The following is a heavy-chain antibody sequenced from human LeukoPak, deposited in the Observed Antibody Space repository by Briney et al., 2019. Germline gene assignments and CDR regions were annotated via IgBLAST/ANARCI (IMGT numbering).Heavy chain of an antibody. CDR3: ASWGDSSGYYCHSRGAFDI. CDR2: ISSSGSTI. V-gene: IGHV3-48*03. J-gene: IGHJ3*02. CDR1: GFTFSSYE. D-gene: IGHD3-22*01. Sequence: GGSLRLSCAASGFTFSSYEMNWVRQAPGKGLEWVSYISSSGSTIYYADSVKGRFTISRDNAKNSLYLQMNSLRAEDTAVYYCASWGDSSGYYCHSRGAFDIWGQGTMDTVSS.